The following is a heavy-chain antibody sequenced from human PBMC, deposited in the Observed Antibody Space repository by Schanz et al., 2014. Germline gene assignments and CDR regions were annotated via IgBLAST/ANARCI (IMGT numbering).Heavy chain of an antibody. V-gene: IGHV3-66*01. CDR2: MYINSGST. CDR3: VKDLQRELLRDDHYYGMDV. D-gene: IGHD1-26*01. CDR1: GFTVNTNY. J-gene: IGHJ6*02. Sequence: EVPLVESGGGLVQPWGSLRLSCAASGFTVNTNYMSWVRQAPGKGLEWISSMYINSGSTQYADSVKGRFTTSRDNSKNTMYLQMNSLRAEDTAVYYCVKDLQRELLRDDHYYGMDVWGQGTTVTVSS.